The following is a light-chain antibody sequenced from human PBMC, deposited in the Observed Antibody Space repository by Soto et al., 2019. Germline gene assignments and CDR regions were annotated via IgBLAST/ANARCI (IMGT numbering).Light chain of an antibody. CDR1: NIGSKS. J-gene: IGLJ7*01. Sequence: YELTQPPSVSVAPGKTARITCGGNNIGSKSVHWYQQKPGQAPVLVIYYDSDRPSGIPERFSGSNSGNTATLTISRVEAGDEADYYCQVWDSSSDHAVFGGGTQLTVL. V-gene: IGLV3-21*04. CDR3: QVWDSSSDHAV. CDR2: YDS.